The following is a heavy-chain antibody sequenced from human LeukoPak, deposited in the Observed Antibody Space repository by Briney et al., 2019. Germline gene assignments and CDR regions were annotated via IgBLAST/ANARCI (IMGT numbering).Heavy chain of an antibody. CDR2: IYSGGST. Sequence: GGSLRLSCAASGFTVSSSYMNWVRQAPGKGPEWVSVIYSGGSTYYADSVKGRFTISRDNSRNTLYLQMNSLRVEDTAVYYCAREVPRSSVSSQFDCWGQGTLVTVSS. D-gene: IGHD2-15*01. V-gene: IGHV3-53*01. CDR3: AREVPRSSVSSQFDC. J-gene: IGHJ4*02. CDR1: GFTVSSSY.